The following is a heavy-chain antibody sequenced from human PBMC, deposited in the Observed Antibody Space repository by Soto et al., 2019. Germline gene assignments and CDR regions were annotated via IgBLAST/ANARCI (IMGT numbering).Heavy chain of an antibody. D-gene: IGHD3-3*01. CDR3: ARSPPAFDFWSGYYGPKFYF. J-gene: IGHJ4*02. Sequence: SETLSLTCTVSGGSISSYYWSWIRQPPGKGLEWIGYIYYSGSTNYNPSLKSRVTISVDTSKNQFSLKLSSVTAADTAVYYCARSPPAFDFWSGYYGPKFYFRAQRTPVTGSS. CDR1: GGSISSYY. CDR2: IYYSGST. V-gene: IGHV4-59*08.